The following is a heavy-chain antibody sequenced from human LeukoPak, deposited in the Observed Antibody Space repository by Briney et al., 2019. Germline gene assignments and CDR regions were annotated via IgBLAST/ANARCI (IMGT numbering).Heavy chain of an antibody. CDR3: AKSLDY. V-gene: IGHV3-7*01. Sequence: PGGFLRLSCAASGFTFSTSWMDWVRQAPGKGLEWVANIKQDGSETYYVDSAKGRFTISRDNAKNSLYLQMDSLRVDDTAIYYCAKSLDYWGQGTLVTVSS. CDR1: GFTFSTSW. CDR2: IKQDGSET. J-gene: IGHJ4*02.